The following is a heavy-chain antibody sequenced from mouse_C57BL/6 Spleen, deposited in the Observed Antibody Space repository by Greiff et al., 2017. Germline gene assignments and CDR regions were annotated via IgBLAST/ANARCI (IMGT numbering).Heavy chain of an antibody. CDR2: ISSGGSYT. CDR1: GFTFSSYC. CDR3: ARQATVVPYYFDY. D-gene: IGHD1-1*01. Sequence: EVMLVESGGDLVKPGGSLKLSCAASGFTFSSYCMSWVRQTPDKRLEWVATISSGGSYTYYPDSVKGRFTISRDNAKNTLYLQMSSLKSEDTAMYYCARQATVVPYYFDYWGQGTTLTVSS. J-gene: IGHJ2*01. V-gene: IGHV5-6*02.